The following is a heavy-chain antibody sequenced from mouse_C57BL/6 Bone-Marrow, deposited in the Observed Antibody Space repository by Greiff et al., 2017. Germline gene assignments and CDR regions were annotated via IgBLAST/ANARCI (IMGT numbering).Heavy chain of an antibody. CDR3: ARFSITTVVAFDY. V-gene: IGHV1-72*01. CDR2: IAPNSGGT. Sequence: QVQLQQPGAELVKPGASVKLSCKASGYTFTSYWMHWVKQRPGRGFEWIGRIAPNSGGTKYNEKFKSKATLTVDKPSSTAYMQLSSLTSEDSAVYYCARFSITTVVAFDYWGQGTTRTVSS. D-gene: IGHD1-1*01. J-gene: IGHJ2*01. CDR1: GYTFTSYW.